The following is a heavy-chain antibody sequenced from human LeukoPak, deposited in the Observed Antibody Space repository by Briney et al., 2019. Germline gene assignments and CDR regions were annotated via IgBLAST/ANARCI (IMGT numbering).Heavy chain of an antibody. CDR1: GFTFSSYS. D-gene: IGHD2-21*02. CDR2: ISSSSSYI. CDR3: ARDQYLAYCGGDCYSGQFDY. Sequence: TPGGSLRLSCAASGFTFSSYSMNWVRQAPGKGLEWVSSISSSSSYIYYADSVKGRFTISRDNAKNSLYLQMNSLRAEDTAVYYCARDQYLAYCGGDCYSGQFDYWGQGILVTVSS. V-gene: IGHV3-21*01. J-gene: IGHJ4*02.